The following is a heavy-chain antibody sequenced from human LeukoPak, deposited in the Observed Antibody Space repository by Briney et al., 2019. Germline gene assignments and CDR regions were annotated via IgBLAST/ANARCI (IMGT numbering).Heavy chain of an antibody. V-gene: IGHV3-64*01. D-gene: IGHD3-16*01. CDR1: GFTFSSYA. J-gene: IGHJ4*02. CDR2: ISSNGGST. Sequence: GGSLRLSCAASGFTFSSYAMHWVRQAPGKGLEYVSAISSNGGSTYYANSVKGRFTISRDNSKNTLYLQMGSLRAEDMAVYYCARGQIGYYFDYWGQGTLVTVSS. CDR3: ARGQIGYYFDY.